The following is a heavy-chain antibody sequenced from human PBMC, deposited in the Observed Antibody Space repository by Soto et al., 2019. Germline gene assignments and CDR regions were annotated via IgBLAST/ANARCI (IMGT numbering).Heavy chain of an antibody. V-gene: IGHV4-59*01. J-gene: IGHJ4*02. Sequence: QVQLQESGPGLVKPLETLSLTSTVPGGSITSYYWSWVRQPPGKGLECIGYIYYNGNINYNPSLKSRLTISLDTSKNQFSLRLSSVTAADTAVYYCATGRVYFGSEYWGQGTLVTVSS. D-gene: IGHD3-10*01. CDR3: ATGRVYFGSEY. CDR1: GGSITSYY. CDR2: IYYNGNI.